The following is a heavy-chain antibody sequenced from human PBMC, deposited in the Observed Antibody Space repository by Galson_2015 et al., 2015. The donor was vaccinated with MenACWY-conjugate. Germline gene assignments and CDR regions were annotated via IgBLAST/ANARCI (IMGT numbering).Heavy chain of an antibody. Sequence: SVKVSCKASGGTFSNYGLTWVRQAPGQGLEWMGEIIPVAGTTNYAQKFQGGVTLTADTSTSTGYMELSSLTSEDTATYYCATCYYDSRGINWFDSWGQGTLVIVSS. V-gene: IGHV1-69*06. D-gene: IGHD3-22*01. CDR2: IIPVAGTT. J-gene: IGHJ5*01. CDR1: GGTFSNYG. CDR3: ATCYYDSRGINWFDS.